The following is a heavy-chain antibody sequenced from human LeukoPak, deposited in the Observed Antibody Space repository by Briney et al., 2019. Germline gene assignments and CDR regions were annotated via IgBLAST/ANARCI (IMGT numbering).Heavy chain of an antibody. CDR3: ARDRRERGLREFHYYYYYMDV. J-gene: IGHJ6*03. CDR2: IYSGGST. V-gene: IGHV3-53*01. Sequence: GGSLRLSCAASGFTVSSNYMSWVRQAPGKGLEWVSVIYSGGSTYYADSVKGRFTISRDNSKNTLYLQMNNLRAEDTAVYYCARDRRERGLREFHYYYYYMDVWGKGTTVTVSS. CDR1: GFTVSSNY. D-gene: IGHD3-10*01.